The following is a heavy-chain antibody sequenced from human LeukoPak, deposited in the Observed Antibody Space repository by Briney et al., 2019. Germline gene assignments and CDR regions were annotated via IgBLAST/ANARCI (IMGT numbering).Heavy chain of an antibody. Sequence: SLRLSCAASGFTFSSYGMHWVRQAPGKGLEWVAVISYDGSDKNYADSVKGRFTISRDNSKNTLYLQMNSLRAEDTAVYYCAYDSSGYYYTPGDYWGQGTLVTVST. D-gene: IGHD3-22*01. CDR3: AYDSSGYYYTPGDY. CDR2: ISYDGSDK. V-gene: IGHV3-30*18. J-gene: IGHJ4*02. CDR1: GFTFSSYG.